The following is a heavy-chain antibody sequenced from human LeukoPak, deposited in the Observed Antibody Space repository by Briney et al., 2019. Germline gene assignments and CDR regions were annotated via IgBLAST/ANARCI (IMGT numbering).Heavy chain of an antibody. CDR1: SGSISSSSYY. J-gene: IGHJ3*02. CDR3: ARLGPGYSSTWSNDAFAI. V-gene: IGHV4-39*01. CDR2: IFYSGST. Sequence: PSETLSLTCTVSSGSISSSSYYWGWIRQPPGKGLEWIGNIFYSGSTYYHPSLESRVTISVDTSKNQFSLKLSSVTAADTAVYYCARLGPGYSSTWSNDAFAIWGQGTVVTVSS. D-gene: IGHD6-13*01.